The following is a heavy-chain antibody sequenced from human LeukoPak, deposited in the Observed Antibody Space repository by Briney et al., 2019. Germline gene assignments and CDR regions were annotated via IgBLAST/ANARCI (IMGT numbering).Heavy chain of an antibody. CDR2: ISAYNGNT. CDR1: GYTFTSYG. V-gene: IGHV1-18*01. CDR3: ARGGDLDAFDI. D-gene: IGHD3-10*01. Sequence: VASVNVSCTASGYTFTSYGISRVRQAPGHGLKWRGWISAYNGNTNYAQKLQGRVTMTTDTSTSTAYMELRSLRSDDTAVYYCARGGDLDAFDIWGQGTMVTVSS. J-gene: IGHJ3*02.